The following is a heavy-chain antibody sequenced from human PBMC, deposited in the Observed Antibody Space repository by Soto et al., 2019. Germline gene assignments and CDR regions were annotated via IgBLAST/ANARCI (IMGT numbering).Heavy chain of an antibody. V-gene: IGHV4-4*02. CDR1: GGSISSSNW. CDR3: ARIYGDYAGDYYYGMDV. CDR2: IYHSGST. D-gene: IGHD4-17*01. Sequence: SETLSLTCAVSGGSISSSNWWSWVRQPPGKGLEWIGEIYHSGSTNYNPSLKSRGTISVDKSKNQFSLKLSSVTAADTAVYYCARIYGDYAGDYYYGMDVWGKGTTVTVSS. J-gene: IGHJ6*04.